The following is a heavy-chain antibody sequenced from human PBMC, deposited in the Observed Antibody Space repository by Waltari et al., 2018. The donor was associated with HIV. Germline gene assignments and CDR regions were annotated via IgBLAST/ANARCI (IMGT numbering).Heavy chain of an antibody. Sequence: QVQLQESGPGLVKPSETLSLTCTISGGSIAGYFWTWIRQPPGKRREWIGYISHNGNSNYNPSLNGRVSFSVDTSTTMLSLIIHSVTAADTAVYFCARAPGRKAVGLSPWGQGTMVTVAS. CDR3: ARAPGRKAVGLSP. D-gene: IGHD2-21*02. V-gene: IGHV4-59*12. CDR1: GGSIAGYF. J-gene: IGHJ5*02. CDR2: ISHNGNS.